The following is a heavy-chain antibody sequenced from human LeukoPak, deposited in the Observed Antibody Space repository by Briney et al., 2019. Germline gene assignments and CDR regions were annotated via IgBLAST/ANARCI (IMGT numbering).Heavy chain of an antibody. CDR3: ARYRTFGGVIVMGDLHY. CDR2: ISAYNGNT. D-gene: IGHD3-16*02. CDR1: GYTFTSYG. V-gene: IGHV1-18*01. J-gene: IGHJ4*02. Sequence: ASVKVSCKASGYTFTSYGISWVRQAPGQGLEWMGWISAYNGNTNYAQKLQGRVTMTTDTSTSTAYMELRSLRSDDTAVYYCARYRTFGGVIVMGDLHYWGQGTLVTVSS.